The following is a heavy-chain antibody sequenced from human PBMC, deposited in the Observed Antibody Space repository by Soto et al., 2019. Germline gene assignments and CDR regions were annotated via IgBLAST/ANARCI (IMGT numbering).Heavy chain of an antibody. CDR1: GGSISSDS. CDR2: IHYSGST. D-gene: IGHD3-10*01. J-gene: IGHJ6*02. Sequence: SETLSLTCTVSGGSISSDSWTWIRQPPGKGLEWIGYIHYSGSTKYNPSLQSRVTISVDTSKNHFSLRLSSVTAADTAVYYCARVSGDYGSGEMDVWGQGTTVT. V-gene: IGHV4-59*01. CDR3: ARVSGDYGSGEMDV.